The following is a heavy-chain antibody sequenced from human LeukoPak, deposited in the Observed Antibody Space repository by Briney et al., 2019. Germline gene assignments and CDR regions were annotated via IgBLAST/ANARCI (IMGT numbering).Heavy chain of an antibody. CDR2: IRYDGSKE. J-gene: IGHJ4*02. Sequence: GGSLRLSCAASVFTFSSYGMDWVRQAPGKGLEWVSYIRYDGSKEYYADSVKGRFTISRDNSKSTLYVQMNSLRAEDTAVYYCARCVNGVCRAFDYWGQGTLVTVSS. CDR1: VFTFSSYG. V-gene: IGHV3-30*02. CDR3: ARCVNGVCRAFDY. D-gene: IGHD2-8*01.